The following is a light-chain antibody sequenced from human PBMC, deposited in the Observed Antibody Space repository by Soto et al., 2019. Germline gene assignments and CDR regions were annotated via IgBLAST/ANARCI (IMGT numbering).Light chain of an antibody. J-gene: IGLJ2*01. Sequence: QSALTQPPSASGSRGQSVTISCTGISSDVDDYKYVSWYQQHPGKAPKLIIYELSQRPSGVPARFSGSKSGNAASLTVSGLQADDEADYYCSSYAGSNNLHVVFGGGTQLTVL. CDR2: ELS. CDR3: SSYAGSNNLHVV. V-gene: IGLV2-8*01. CDR1: SSDVDDYKY.